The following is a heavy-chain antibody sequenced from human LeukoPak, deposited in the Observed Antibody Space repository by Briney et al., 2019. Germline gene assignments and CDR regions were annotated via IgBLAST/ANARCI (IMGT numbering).Heavy chain of an antibody. J-gene: IGHJ4*02. CDR3: ARDTLPLGRGYYYNFDY. D-gene: IGHD3-22*01. CDR1: GFTFSSYG. CDR2: VSYDGSNK. Sequence: PGRSLRLSCAASGFTFSSYGMHWVRQAPGKGLEWVAVVSYDGSNKDYADSVKGRFTISRDNSKNTLFLQVNSQTVEDTAVYYCARDTLPLGRGYYYNFDYWGQGTLVTVSS. V-gene: IGHV3-33*05.